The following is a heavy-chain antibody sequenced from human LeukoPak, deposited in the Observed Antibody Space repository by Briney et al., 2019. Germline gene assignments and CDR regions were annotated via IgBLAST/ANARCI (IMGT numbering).Heavy chain of an antibody. Sequence: GRALRLSCAASGFTFSSYGMRWVRQAPGKGLEWVAVIWYDGSNKYYADSVKGRFTISRDNSKNTLYLQMNSLRAEDTAVYYCARDCTNGVCYGTDFDYWGQGTLVTVSS. CDR1: GFTFSSYG. CDR3: ARDCTNGVCYGTDFDY. V-gene: IGHV3-33*01. CDR2: IWYDGSNK. D-gene: IGHD2-8*01. J-gene: IGHJ4*02.